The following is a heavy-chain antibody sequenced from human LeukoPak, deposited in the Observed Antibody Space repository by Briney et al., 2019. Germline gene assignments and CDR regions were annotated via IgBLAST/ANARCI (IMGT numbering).Heavy chain of an antibody. Sequence: ASVKVSCKASGGTFSSYAISWVRQAPGQGLEWMGWINPNSGGTNYAQKFQGRVTMTRDTSISTAYMELSRLRSDDTAVYYCAIIGRTRFVDYWGQGTLVTVSS. D-gene: IGHD1/OR15-1a*01. V-gene: IGHV1-2*02. CDR3: AIIGRTRFVDY. J-gene: IGHJ4*02. CDR2: INPNSGGT. CDR1: GGTFSSYA.